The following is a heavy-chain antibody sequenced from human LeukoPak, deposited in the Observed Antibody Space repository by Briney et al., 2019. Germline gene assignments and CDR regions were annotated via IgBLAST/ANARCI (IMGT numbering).Heavy chain of an antibody. J-gene: IGHJ4*02. V-gene: IGHV3-23*01. CDR2: ISDSGGHT. Sequence: ETLSLTCSVSGSSISSLYWSWIRQPPGKGLEWVSAISDSGGHTYYADSVEGRFTISRDNSKNTLYLQMNSLGAEDTAVYFCAKVRMGGGYLDYWGQGTLVTVSS. CDR1: GSSISSLY. CDR3: AKVRMGGGYLDY. D-gene: IGHD2-15*01.